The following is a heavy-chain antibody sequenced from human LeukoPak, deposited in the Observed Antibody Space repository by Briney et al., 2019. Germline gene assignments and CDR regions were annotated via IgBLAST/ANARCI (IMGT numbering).Heavy chain of an antibody. CDR2: ISAYNGNT. V-gene: IGHV1-18*01. CDR1: GYTFTSYG. J-gene: IGHJ4*02. CDR3: ARGRVITMVRGVIIMADYFDY. D-gene: IGHD3-10*01. Sequence: ASVKVSCKASGYTFTSYGISWVRQAPGQGLEWMGWISAYNGNTNYAQKLQGRVTMTTDTSTSTAYMELRSLRSDDTAVYYCARGRVITMVRGVIIMADYFDYWGQGTLVTVSS.